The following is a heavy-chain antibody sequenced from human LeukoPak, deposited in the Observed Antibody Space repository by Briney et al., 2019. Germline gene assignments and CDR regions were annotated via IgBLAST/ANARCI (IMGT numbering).Heavy chain of an antibody. CDR1: GFTFSSYS. Sequence: GGSLRLSCAASGFTFSSYSRNGVGQAPGKGLEWVSSISSSSSYIYYADSVKGRFTISRDNAKNSLYLQMNSLRAEDTAVYYCARDRTMVTTGTKVDYWGQGTLVTVSS. D-gene: IGHD4-17*01. V-gene: IGHV3-21*01. CDR3: ARDRTMVTTGTKVDY. CDR2: ISSSSSYI. J-gene: IGHJ4*02.